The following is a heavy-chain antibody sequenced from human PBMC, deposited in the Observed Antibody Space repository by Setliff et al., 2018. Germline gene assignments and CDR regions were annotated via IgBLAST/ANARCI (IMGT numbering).Heavy chain of an antibody. D-gene: IGHD1-26*01. CDR2: ISPSGST. J-gene: IGHJ4*02. CDR1: GASITSGGFY. V-gene: IGHV4-61*09. CDR3: ARSPSSGAYWNPRPLYSDY. Sequence: PSETLSLTCSVSGASITSGGFYWTWIRQPAGKGLEWIGHISPSGSTTYNPSVKSRVTISLDTSKNHFSLKLDSVTAADTALYYCARSPSSGAYWNPRPLYSDYWARGTLVTVSS.